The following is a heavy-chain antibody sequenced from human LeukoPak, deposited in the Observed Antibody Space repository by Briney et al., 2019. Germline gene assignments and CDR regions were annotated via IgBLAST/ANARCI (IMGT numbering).Heavy chain of an antibody. J-gene: IGHJ6*03. Sequence: GGSLRLSCAASGFTFSSNSMNWVRQAPGKGLEWVSYISSSSSTIYYADSVKGRFTISRDNSKNRLYLQMNSLRAEDTAMYYCAKDRGSTYYYMDVWGKGPRSPSP. CDR1: GFTFSSNS. V-gene: IGHV3-48*01. CDR3: AKDRGSTYYYMDV. CDR2: ISSSSSTI.